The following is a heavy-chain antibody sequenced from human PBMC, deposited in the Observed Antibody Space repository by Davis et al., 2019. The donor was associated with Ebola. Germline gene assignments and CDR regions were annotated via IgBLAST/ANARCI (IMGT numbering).Heavy chain of an antibody. CDR3: ARHKGLDP. J-gene: IGHJ5*02. CDR1: GGSISSYY. CDR2: IYYSGST. V-gene: IGHV4-59*01. Sequence: GSLRLSCTVSGGSISSYYWSWIRQPPGKGLEWIGYIYYSGSTNYNPSLKSRVTISVDTSKNQFSLKLSSVTAADTAVYYCARHKGLDPWGQGTLVTVSS.